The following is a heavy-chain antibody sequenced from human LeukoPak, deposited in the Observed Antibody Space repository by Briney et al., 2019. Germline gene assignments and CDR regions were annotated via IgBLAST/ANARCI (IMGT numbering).Heavy chain of an antibody. V-gene: IGHV4-4*07. CDR2: IYTSGST. CDR1: GGSISSYY. D-gene: IGHD6-19*01. CDR3: ARDGIAVAGTVLYYYYYYMDV. J-gene: IGHJ6*03. Sequence: PSETLSLTCTVSGGSISSYYWSWIRQPAGKGLEWIGRIYTSGSTNYNPSLKSRVTMSVDTSQNQFSLKLSSVTAADTAVYYCARDGIAVAGTVLYYYYYYMDVWGKGTTVTVSS.